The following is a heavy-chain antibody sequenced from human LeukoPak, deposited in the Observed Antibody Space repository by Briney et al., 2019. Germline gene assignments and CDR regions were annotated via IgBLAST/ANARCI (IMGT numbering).Heavy chain of an antibody. CDR2: IKQDGSEK. Sequence: GGSLRLSCADSGFTFSNFWMSWVRQAPGKGLEWVANIKQDGSEKYYMNSVKGRFTISRDNAKNSLYLQMNSLRADDTAVYYCARGATGLLWFGEFDYWGQGTLVTVSS. J-gene: IGHJ4*02. CDR3: ARGATGLLWFGEFDY. V-gene: IGHV3-7*01. D-gene: IGHD3-10*01. CDR1: GFTFSNFW.